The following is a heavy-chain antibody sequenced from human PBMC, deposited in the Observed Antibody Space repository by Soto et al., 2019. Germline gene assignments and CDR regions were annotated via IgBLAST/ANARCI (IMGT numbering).Heavy chain of an antibody. D-gene: IGHD5-12*01. CDR2: IRSKANSYAT. CDR1: GFTFSDSG. CDR3: TTLSQVATTLDY. V-gene: IGHV3-73*01. J-gene: IGHJ4*02. Sequence: EVQLVESGGGLVQPGGYLKLSCAAYGFTFSDSGMHWVRQASGKGLEWVGRIRSKANSYATAYAASVKGRFTISRDDSKNIAYLQMNSLKTEDTAVYYCTTLSQVATTLDYWGQGSLVTVSS.